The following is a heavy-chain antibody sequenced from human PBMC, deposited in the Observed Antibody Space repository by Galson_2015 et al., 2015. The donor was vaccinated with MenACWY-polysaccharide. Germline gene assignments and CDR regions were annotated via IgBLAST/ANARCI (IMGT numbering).Heavy chain of an antibody. V-gene: IGHV4-31*03. Sequence: TLSLTCTVSGGSISSGGYYWSWIGQHPGRGLEWIGYIYYSGSTYYNPSLKSRVAISVNTSKIQFSLKLISVTAADSAVYYSAREHRGSLDYWGQGTLVTVSS. CDR1: GGSISSGGYY. CDR2: IYYSGST. CDR3: AREHRGSLDY. D-gene: IGHD3-16*01. J-gene: IGHJ4*02.